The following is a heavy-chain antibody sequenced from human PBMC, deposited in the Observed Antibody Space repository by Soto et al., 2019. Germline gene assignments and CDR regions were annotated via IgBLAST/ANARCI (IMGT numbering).Heavy chain of an antibody. CDR1: GYTFTSYA. J-gene: IGHJ6*02. Sequence: ASVKVCCKASGYTFTSYAMHWVRQAPGQRLEWMGWINAGNGNTKYSQKFQGRVTITTDTSTTTAYMELRSLRSNDTAIYYCAMVDVYVTPSPQDVWGQGTTVTVSS. CDR3: AMVDVYVTPSPQDV. CDR2: INAGNGNT. V-gene: IGHV1-3*01. D-gene: IGHD3-16*01.